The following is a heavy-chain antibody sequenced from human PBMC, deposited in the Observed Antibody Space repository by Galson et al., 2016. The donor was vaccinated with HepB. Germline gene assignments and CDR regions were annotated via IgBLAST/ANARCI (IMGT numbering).Heavy chain of an antibody. CDR3: ARGEMIVVVVSTWTHYYGMDV. CDR1: GFTFSSFA. J-gene: IGHJ6*02. V-gene: IGHV3-30-3*01. D-gene: IGHD3-22*01. Sequence: SLRLSCAASGFTFSSFATHWVRQAPGKGLEWVAVISYDGSNKYYPDSVKGRFTISRDNSKNTLYLQMNRLRAEDTAVYYCARGEMIVVVVSTWTHYYGMDVWGQGTTVTVSS. CDR2: ISYDGSNK.